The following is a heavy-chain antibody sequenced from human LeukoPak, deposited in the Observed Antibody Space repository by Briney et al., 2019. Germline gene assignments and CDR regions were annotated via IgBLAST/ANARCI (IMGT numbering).Heavy chain of an antibody. CDR1: GGSISSYY. J-gene: IGHJ6*03. CDR2: INHTGTT. CDR3: ARGAADRRNYYYYIDV. V-gene: IGHV4-34*01. D-gene: IGHD1-14*01. Sequence: SETLSLTCTVSGGSISSYYWSWIRQPAGKGLEWIGEINHTGTTNYNPSLKSPVTISVDTSKNQFSLRLSSVTAADTATYYCARGAADRRNYYYYIDVWGKGTTVTVSS.